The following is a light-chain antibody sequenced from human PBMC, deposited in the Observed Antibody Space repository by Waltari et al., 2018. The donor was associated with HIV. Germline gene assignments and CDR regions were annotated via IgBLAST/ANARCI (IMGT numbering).Light chain of an antibody. V-gene: IGLV2-11*01. Sequence: QSALTQPRSVSGSPGQSVTISCTGTSSDVGGYNYVSWYQQHPGKAPKLMIYDVSKRPSGVPYRFSGSKSGNAASLTFSGLQAEDEAGYYCCSDAGSDTLVVGGGTKLPVL. CDR1: SSDVGGYNY. CDR3: CSDAGSDTLV. J-gene: IGLJ2*01. CDR2: DVS.